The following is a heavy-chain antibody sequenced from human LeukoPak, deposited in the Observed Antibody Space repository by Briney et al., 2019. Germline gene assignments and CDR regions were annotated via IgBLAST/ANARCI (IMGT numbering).Heavy chain of an antibody. D-gene: IGHD5-18*01. J-gene: IGHJ6*02. CDR2: IIPIFGTA. CDR1: GGTFSSYA. V-gene: IGHV1-69*13. CDR3: ASLGVDTAMVPGSGYYYYGMDV. Sequence: ASVKVSCKASGGTFSSYAISWVRQAPGQGLEWMGGIIPIFGTANYAQKFQGRVTITADESTSTAYMELSSLRSEDTAVYYCASLGVDTAMVPGSGYYYYGMDVWGQGTTVTVSS.